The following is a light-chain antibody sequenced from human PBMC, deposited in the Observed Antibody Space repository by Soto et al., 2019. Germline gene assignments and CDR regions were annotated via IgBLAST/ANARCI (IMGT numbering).Light chain of an antibody. Sequence: QSALTQPPSASGSPGQSVTISCTGSSNDVGGYNYVSWYQQHPGKAPKLMIYEVNKRPSGVPDRFSGSKSGNTASLTVSGLQADDEADYYCASYTTSTTLGGVFGGGTKLTVL. V-gene: IGLV2-8*01. CDR3: ASYTTSTTLGGV. CDR1: SNDVGGYNY. CDR2: EVN. J-gene: IGLJ2*01.